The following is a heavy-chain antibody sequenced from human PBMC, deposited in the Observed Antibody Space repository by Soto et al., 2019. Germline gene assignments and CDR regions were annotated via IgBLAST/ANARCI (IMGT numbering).Heavy chain of an antibody. CDR2: IYSGGST. CDR3: ASDSSSSGYYYYYGMDV. CDR1: GFTVSSNY. V-gene: IGHV3-53*01. D-gene: IGHD6-6*01. Sequence: PGGSLRLSCAASGFTVSSNYMSWVRQAPGKGLEWVSVIYSGGSTYYADSVKGRFTISRDNSKNTLYLQMNSLRAEDTAVYYCASDSSSSGYYYYYGMDVWGQGTTVTVSS. J-gene: IGHJ6*02.